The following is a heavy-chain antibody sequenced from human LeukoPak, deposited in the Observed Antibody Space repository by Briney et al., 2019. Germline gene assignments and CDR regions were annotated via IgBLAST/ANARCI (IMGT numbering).Heavy chain of an antibody. D-gene: IGHD4-23*01. J-gene: IGHJ4*02. CDR3: ARFNYGANSNFDY. V-gene: IGHV4-30-2*01. Sequence: PSKTLSLTCAVSGGSISSGGYSWSWIRQPPGKGLEWIGYIYHSGSTYYNPSLKSRVTISVDRSKNQFSLKLSSVTAADTAVYYCARFNYGANSNFDYWGQGTLVTVSS. CDR2: IYHSGST. CDR1: GGSISSGGYS.